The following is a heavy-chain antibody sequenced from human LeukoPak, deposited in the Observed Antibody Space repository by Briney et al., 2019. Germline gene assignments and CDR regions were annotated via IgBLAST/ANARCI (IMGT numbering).Heavy chain of an antibody. D-gene: IGHD3-16*01. CDR3: AREGLGELTLDC. V-gene: IGHV1-18*01. CDR1: GYTFTAYG. J-gene: IGHJ4*02. Sequence: ASVKVSCKSSGYTFTAYGITWVRQAPGQGLEWMGWISTDNGDTNYAQKLQGRVTMTTDTSTSTAYMELRSLRSDDTAVYYCAREGLGELTLDCWGQGTLVTVSS. CDR2: ISTDNGDT.